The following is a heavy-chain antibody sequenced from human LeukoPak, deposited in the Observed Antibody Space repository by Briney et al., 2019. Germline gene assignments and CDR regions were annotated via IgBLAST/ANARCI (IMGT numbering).Heavy chain of an antibody. V-gene: IGHV1-2*06. Sequence: ASVKVSCKASGYTFTSYGISWVRQAPGQGLEWMGRINPNSGGTNYAQKFQGRVTMTRDTSISTAYMELSRLRSDDTAVYYCAGPGMYYDFWGGYSLDGGYYYYYGMDVWGQGTTVTVSS. CDR3: AGPGMYYDFWGGYSLDGGYYYYYGMDV. D-gene: IGHD3-3*01. J-gene: IGHJ6*02. CDR1: GYTFTSYG. CDR2: INPNSGGT.